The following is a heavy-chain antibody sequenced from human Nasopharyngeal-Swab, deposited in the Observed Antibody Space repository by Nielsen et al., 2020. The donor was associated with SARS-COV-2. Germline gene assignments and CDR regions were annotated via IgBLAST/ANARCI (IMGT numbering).Heavy chain of an antibody. D-gene: IGHD2-15*01. V-gene: IGHV3-7*01. Sequence: WICQPPGKGLEWVANIKQDGSEKYYVDSVKGRFTISRDNAKNSLYLQMNSLRAEDTAVYYCARDEAVVAATQISDAFDIWGQGTMVTVSS. CDR2: IKQDGSEK. CDR3: ARDEAVVAATQISDAFDI. J-gene: IGHJ3*02.